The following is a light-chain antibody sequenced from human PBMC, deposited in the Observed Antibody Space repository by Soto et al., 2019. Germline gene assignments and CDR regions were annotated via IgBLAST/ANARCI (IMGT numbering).Light chain of an antibody. CDR2: DAS. Sequence: EIVLTQSPATLSLSPGERATLSCGASQSVSSSYLAWYQQKPGLAPRLLIYDASSRATGIPDRFSGSGSGTVFTLTIIRLEPEDFAVYCCQQYGSSPPITFGQGTRLEIK. J-gene: IGKJ5*01. V-gene: IGKV3D-20*01. CDR1: QSVSSSY. CDR3: QQYGSSPPIT.